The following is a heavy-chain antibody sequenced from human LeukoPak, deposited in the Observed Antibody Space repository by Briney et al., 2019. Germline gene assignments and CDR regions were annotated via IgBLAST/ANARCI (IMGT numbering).Heavy chain of an antibody. CDR2: ISGSGGST. Sequence: PGGSLRLSCAASGFTFSSYAMSWVRQAPGKGLEWVSAISGSGGSTYYADSVKGRFTISRDNSRNTLYLQMNSLRAEDTAIYYCARWDTAMVIWGQGTLVIVSS. J-gene: IGHJ4*02. CDR1: GFTFSSYA. D-gene: IGHD5-18*01. CDR3: ARWDTAMVI. V-gene: IGHV3-23*01.